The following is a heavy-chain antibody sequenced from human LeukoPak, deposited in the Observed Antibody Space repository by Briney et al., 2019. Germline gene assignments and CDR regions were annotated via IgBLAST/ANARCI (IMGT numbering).Heavy chain of an antibody. CDR2: ISGSGGST. Sequence: VAESLKKRLEWVLAISGSGGSTYYADSVKGRFTISRDNSKNTLYLQMNSLRAEDTAVYYCAKRYLGYYFDYWGQGTLVTVSS. CDR3: AKRYLGYYFDY. J-gene: IGHJ4*02. V-gene: IGHV3-23*01. D-gene: IGHD3-9*01.